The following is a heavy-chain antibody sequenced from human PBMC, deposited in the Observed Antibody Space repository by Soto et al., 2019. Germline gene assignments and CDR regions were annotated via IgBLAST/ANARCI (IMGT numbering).Heavy chain of an antibody. CDR3: AKDPSTTVTRGIPFDI. J-gene: IGHJ3*02. CDR1: GFSFSTYA. Sequence: EVQLLESGGGLVQPGGSLRLSCAASGFSFSTYAMSWVRQAPGKGLEWVSAISGSGGSTYYADSVKGRFTISRDNSKNTLYLQMNSLRAEDTAVYYCAKDPSTTVTRGIPFDIWGQGTMVTVSS. D-gene: IGHD4-17*01. CDR2: ISGSGGST. V-gene: IGHV3-23*01.